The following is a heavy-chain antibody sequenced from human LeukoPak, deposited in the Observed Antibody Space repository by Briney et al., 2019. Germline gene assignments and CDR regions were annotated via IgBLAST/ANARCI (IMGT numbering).Heavy chain of an antibody. J-gene: IGHJ4*02. D-gene: IGHD3-3*01. CDR1: GFTFSSYA. Sequence: GGSLRLSCAASGFTFSSYAMSWVRQAPGKGLEWVSAISGSGGSTYYADSVKGRFTISRDNSKNTLYLQMNSLRAEDTAVYYCAGFLEWPLRFDYWGQGTLVTVSS. CDR2: ISGSGGST. V-gene: IGHV3-23*01. CDR3: AGFLEWPLRFDY.